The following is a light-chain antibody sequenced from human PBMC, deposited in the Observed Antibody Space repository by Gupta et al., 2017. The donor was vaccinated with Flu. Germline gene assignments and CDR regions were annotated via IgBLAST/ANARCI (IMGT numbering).Light chain of an antibody. J-gene: IGKJ1*01. CDR2: DAS. V-gene: IGKV3-11*01. Sequence: EIVLTQSPATLSLSPGEGATLSCRASQSVSSYLAWYQQKPGQAPRPLIYDASNRATGIPARFSGSGSGTDFTLTISSLEPEDFAVYYCQQRSNWPPTWTFGQGTKVEIK. CDR1: QSVSSY. CDR3: QQRSNWPPTWT.